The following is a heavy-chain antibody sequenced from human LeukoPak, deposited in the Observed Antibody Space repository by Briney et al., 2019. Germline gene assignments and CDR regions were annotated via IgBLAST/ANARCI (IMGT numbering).Heavy chain of an antibody. CDR3: AKDSGSSWFDY. D-gene: IGHD6-13*01. J-gene: IGHJ4*02. Sequence: GGSLRLSCAASGFSFSSYAMSWVRQAPGKGLEWVSAISGSGTRTYYADSVKGRFTISRDNSKNTLYLQMNSLRAEDTAVYYCAKDSGSSWFDYWGQGTVVTVSS. V-gene: IGHV3-23*01. CDR1: GFSFSSYA. CDR2: ISGSGTRT.